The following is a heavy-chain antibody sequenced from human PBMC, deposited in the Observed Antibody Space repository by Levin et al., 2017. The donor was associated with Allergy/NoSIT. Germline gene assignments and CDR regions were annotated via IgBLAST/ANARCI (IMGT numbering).Heavy chain of an antibody. V-gene: IGHV5-51*01. CDR1: GYSFTSYW. D-gene: IGHD3-22*01. CDR2: IYPGDSDT. CDR3: ARLGADYYDSSDSSYYFDY. J-gene: IGHJ4*02. Sequence: GESLKISCKGSGYSFTSYWIGWVRQMPGKGLEWMGIIYPGDSDTRYSPSFQGQVTISADKSISTAYLQWSSLKASDTAMYYCARLGADYYDSSDSSYYFDYWGQGTLVTVSS.